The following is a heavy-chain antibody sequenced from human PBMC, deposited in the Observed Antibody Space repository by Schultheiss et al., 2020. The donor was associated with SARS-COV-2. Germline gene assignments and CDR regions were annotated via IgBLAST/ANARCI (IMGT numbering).Heavy chain of an antibody. CDR2: IYYSGST. CDR3: ARGRGGYYGSGRSLSMDV. Sequence: SETLSLTCTVSGGSISSYYWSWIRQPPGKGLEWIGYIYYSGSTNYNPSLKSRVTISVDTSKNQFSLKLSSVTAADTAVYYCARGRGGYYGSGRSLSMDVWGQGTTVTVSS. J-gene: IGHJ6*02. D-gene: IGHD3-10*01. V-gene: IGHV4-59*12. CDR1: GGSISSYY.